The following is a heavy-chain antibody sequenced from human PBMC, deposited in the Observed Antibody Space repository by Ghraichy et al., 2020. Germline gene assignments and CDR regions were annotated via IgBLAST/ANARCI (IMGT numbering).Heavy chain of an antibody. J-gene: IGHJ5*02. V-gene: IGHV4-59*01. Sequence: SETLSLTCTVSGGSISSYYWSWIRQPPGKGLEWIGYIYYSGSTNYNPSLKSRVTISVDTSKNQFSLKLSSVTAADTAVYYCAREPRYCSGGSCLGSWFDPWGQGTLVTVSS. CDR1: GGSISSYY. D-gene: IGHD2-15*01. CDR2: IYYSGST. CDR3: AREPRYCSGGSCLGSWFDP.